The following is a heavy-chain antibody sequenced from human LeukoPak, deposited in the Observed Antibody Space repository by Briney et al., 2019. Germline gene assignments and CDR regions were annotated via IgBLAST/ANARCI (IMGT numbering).Heavy chain of an antibody. CDR2: ISSSSYI. D-gene: IGHD2-2*01. V-gene: IGHV3-21*01. J-gene: IGHJ4*02. Sequence: PGGSLRLSCAASGFTFSSYAMSWVRQAPGKGLEWVSSISSSSYIYYADSVKGRFTISRDNAKNSLYLQMNSLRAEDTAVYYCARDCSSTSCDQVNWGQGTLVTVSS. CDR1: GFTFSSYA. CDR3: ARDCSSTSCDQVN.